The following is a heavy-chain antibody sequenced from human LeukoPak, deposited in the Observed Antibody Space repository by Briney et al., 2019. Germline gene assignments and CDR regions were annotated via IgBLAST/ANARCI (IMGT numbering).Heavy chain of an antibody. CDR3: ARDPSNSGYDYLYYFDY. CDR2: INPDNGGT. V-gene: IGHV1-2*02. Sequence: ASVTVSCKSSGYTFTVYYMHWVRQAPGQGLEWMGWINPDNGGTNYAQEFQGRVTMTRDMSISTAYMELSRLRSDDTAVYYCARDPSNSGYDYLYYFDYWGQGTLVTVSS. J-gene: IGHJ4*02. CDR1: GYTFTVYY. D-gene: IGHD5-12*01.